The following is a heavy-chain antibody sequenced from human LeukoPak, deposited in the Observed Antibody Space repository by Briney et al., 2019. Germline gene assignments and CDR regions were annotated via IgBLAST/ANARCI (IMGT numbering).Heavy chain of an antibody. V-gene: IGHV3-74*01. CDR3: AKIEGSSSYYFDY. D-gene: IGHD6-6*01. CDR1: GPAFSTYW. CDR2: VSGDGTTT. Sequence: TGGSLRLSCAASGPAFSTYWMHWVRQAPGKGLVWVSRVSGDGTTTSYADSVKGRFTISRDNSKNTLYLQMSSLRTEDTAVYYCAKIEGSSSYYFDYWGQGTLVTVSS. J-gene: IGHJ4*02.